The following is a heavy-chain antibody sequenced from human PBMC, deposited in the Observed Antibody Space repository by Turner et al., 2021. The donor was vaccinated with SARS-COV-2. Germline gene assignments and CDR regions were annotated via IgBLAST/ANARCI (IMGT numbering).Heavy chain of an antibody. CDR1: GGSISSISYY. J-gene: IGHJ6*02. CDR3: ARLMDTAMDYYGTDV. Sequence: QLQLQESGPGLVKPSETLSLTCTVPGGSISSISYYWGWIRQPPGKGLEWIGNIYYSGSAYYNPSLKSRVTISVDPSKNQFSLKLTSVTAADTAVYYCARLMDTAMDYYGTDVWGQGTTVTVSS. D-gene: IGHD5-18*01. CDR2: IYYSGSA. V-gene: IGHV4-39*01.